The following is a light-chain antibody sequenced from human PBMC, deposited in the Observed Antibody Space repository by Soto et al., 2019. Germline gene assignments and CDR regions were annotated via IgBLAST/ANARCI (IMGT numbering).Light chain of an antibody. J-gene: IGKJ1*01. CDR1: QSISSY. Sequence: DIQMTQSPSSLSASVGDRVTITCRASQSISSYLNWYQQKPGKAPKLLIYAASTLQSGVPSRFSGSGSGTDFTLTISRLEPEDFAVYYCHQYSSSTKTFGQGTKVDIK. CDR2: AAS. CDR3: HQYSSSTKT. V-gene: IGKV1-39*01.